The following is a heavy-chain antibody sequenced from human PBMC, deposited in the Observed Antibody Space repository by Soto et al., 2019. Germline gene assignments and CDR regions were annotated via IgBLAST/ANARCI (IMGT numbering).Heavy chain of an antibody. CDR1: GYTFASYG. J-gene: IGHJ4*02. Sequence: ASVKVSCKASGYTFASYGISWVRQAPGQGLEWVGWISPYTGNRNYTESLQGRVTMTTDTSTSTAYMELKSLTSDDTAEYFCARIRRRTNTQEARLDHWRQGRLITVSS. CDR3: ARIRRRTNTQEARLDH. V-gene: IGHV1-18*01. CDR2: ISPYTGNR.